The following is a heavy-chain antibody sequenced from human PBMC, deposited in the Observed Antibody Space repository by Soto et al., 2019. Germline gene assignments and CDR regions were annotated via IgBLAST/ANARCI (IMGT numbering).Heavy chain of an antibody. V-gene: IGHV1-46*01. CDR3: ARPPATYSYGMDV. CDR1: GYTFTFYY. Sequence: QVQLVQSGAEVKEPGASVRVSCTASGYTFTFYYMHWVRQAPGHGLEWMGLINPSGGSTIYAQNFQGRVNMTRDTSTSTVYLELSSLRSEDTAVYYCARPPATYSYGMDVWGQGTTVTVSS. CDR2: INPSGGST. J-gene: IGHJ6*02.